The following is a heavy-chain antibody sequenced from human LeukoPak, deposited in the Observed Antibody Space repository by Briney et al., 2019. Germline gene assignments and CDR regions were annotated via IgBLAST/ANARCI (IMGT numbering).Heavy chain of an antibody. D-gene: IGHD2-15*01. Sequence: GGSLRLSCAASGFTFSSNSMSWVRQAPGKGLEWVSAISGSGGSTYYADSVKGRFTISRDNSKNTLYLQMNSLRAEDTAVYYCAKARHCSGGSCYSDYWGQGTLVTVSS. CDR2: ISGSGGST. CDR1: GFTFSSNS. J-gene: IGHJ4*02. CDR3: AKARHCSGGSCYSDY. V-gene: IGHV3-23*01.